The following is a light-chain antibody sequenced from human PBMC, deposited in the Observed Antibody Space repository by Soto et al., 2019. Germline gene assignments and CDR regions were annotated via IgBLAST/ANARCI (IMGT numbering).Light chain of an antibody. V-gene: IGKV4-1*01. CDR3: QQYYTTPLT. CDR1: QSVLYSSNNNNY. Sequence: DIVMTQSRDSLAVSLGERATINCKSSQSVLYSSNNNNYLAWYQQKPGQPPKLLVSWASSRESGVPDRFSGSGSGTDFTLTINRLQAEDVAVYYCQQYYTTPLTFGGGTNVEIK. CDR2: WAS. J-gene: IGKJ4*01.